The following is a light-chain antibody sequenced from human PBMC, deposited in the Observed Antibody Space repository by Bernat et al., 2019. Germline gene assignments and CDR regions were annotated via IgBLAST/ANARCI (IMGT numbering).Light chain of an antibody. CDR3: QQYSGYSKT. CDR1: QSISVW. CDR2: KAS. Sequence: DIQMTQYPSTLSASVGDRVTITCRASQSISVWLAWYQQTPGKAPKLLIYKASILEIGVPSRFSGSGSGTEFALSISSVQPDDFATYYCQQYSGYSKTFGQGTKLEIK. J-gene: IGKJ2*01. V-gene: IGKV1-5*03.